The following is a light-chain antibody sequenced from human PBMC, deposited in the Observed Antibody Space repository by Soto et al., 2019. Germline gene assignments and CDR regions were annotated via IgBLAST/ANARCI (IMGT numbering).Light chain of an antibody. CDR2: KVS. Sequence: DAVLTQSPLSLPVTLGQPASISCRSSQSLVCSDGDTYLNWFHQRPGQSPRRLIYKVSNRDSGVPDRFSGSGSGTDFTLKISRVEAEDVGVYYCMQGTHWPLTVGGGTKVEI. V-gene: IGKV2-30*01. CDR1: QSLVCSDGDTY. J-gene: IGKJ4*01. CDR3: MQGTHWPLT.